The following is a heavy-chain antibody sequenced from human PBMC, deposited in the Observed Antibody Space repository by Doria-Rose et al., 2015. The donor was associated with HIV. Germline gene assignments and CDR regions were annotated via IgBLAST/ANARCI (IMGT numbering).Heavy chain of an antibody. D-gene: IGHD3-22*01. CDR1: GFRFKTSS. Sequence: GPRGGTRGGLVQSGGGPGHPCGAPGFRFKTSSMYWVRRGPGRGLEWVSSITSNSLYIYYADSVKGRFTVSRNNAKNSLYLQMNGLRAEDTAVYYCAREPYDSSGYYSLPDAFDFWGQGTMVTVSP. V-gene: IGHV3-21*01. J-gene: IGHJ3*01. CDR2: ITSNSLYI. CDR3: AREPYDSSGYYSLPDAFDF.